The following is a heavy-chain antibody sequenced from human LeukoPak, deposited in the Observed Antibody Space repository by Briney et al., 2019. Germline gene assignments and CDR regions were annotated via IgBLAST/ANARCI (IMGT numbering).Heavy chain of an antibody. CDR1: GDSISSSRYY. J-gene: IGHJ4*02. CDR2: IFYSGRT. D-gene: IGHD4-17*01. V-gene: IGHV4-39*07. Sequence: PSETLSLTCTVSGDSISSSRYYWGWIRQPPGKGLEWIGSIFYSGRTNYNPSLKSRVTISLDTSRNQFSLKVSTVTAAETAVFYCAREGTYGDGHDYWGQGTLVTVSS. CDR3: AREGTYGDGHDY.